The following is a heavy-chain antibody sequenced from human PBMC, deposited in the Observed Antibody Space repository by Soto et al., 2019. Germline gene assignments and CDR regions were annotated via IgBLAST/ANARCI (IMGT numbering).Heavy chain of an antibody. Sequence: QITLKESGPTLVKPTQTLTLTCTFSAFSLSTSGLGVGWIRQPPGKALEWLALIYWNDDKRYSPSLKSRLTITKDTSKYQVVPTMTNMDPVDTATYYCAYPYSSSWYFDYWGQGTLVTVSS. V-gene: IGHV2-5*01. CDR2: IYWNDDK. D-gene: IGHD6-13*01. J-gene: IGHJ4*02. CDR1: AFSLSTSGLG. CDR3: AYPYSSSWYFDY.